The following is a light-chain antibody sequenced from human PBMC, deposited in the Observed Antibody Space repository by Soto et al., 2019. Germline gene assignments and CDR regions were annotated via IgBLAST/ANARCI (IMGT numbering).Light chain of an antibody. CDR1: QSVSGSS. CDR2: GAS. Sequence: EIVLTQSPGTLSLSPGERATLSCRASQSVSGSSLAWYQQKPGQAPRLLIYGASSRATGIPDRFSGSGSGTDFTLTINRLVPEDFAVYYCQQYDCSPSSFTFGPGTKVDIK. V-gene: IGKV3-20*01. J-gene: IGKJ3*01. CDR3: QQYDCSPSSFT.